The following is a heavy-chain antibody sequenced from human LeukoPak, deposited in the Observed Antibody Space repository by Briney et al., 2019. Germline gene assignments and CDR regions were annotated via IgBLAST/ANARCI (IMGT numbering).Heavy chain of an antibody. CDR2: ISWDGGST. CDR1: GFTFDDYT. V-gene: IGHV3-43*01. J-gene: IGHJ4*02. D-gene: IGHD4-11*01. CDR3: AKDITPCSKSGYFDY. Sequence: PGGSLRLSCAASGFTFDDYTMHWVRQAPGKGLEWVSLISWDGGSTYYADSVKGRFTISRDNSKNSLYLQMNSLRTEDTALYYCAKDITPCSKSGYFDYWGQGTLVTVSS.